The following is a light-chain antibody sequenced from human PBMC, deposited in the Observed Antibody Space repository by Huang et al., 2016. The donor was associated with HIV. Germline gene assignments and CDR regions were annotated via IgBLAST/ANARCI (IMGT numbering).Light chain of an antibody. CDR1: QSVSSSY. Sequence: EIVLTQSPGTLSLSPGESATLSCRASQSVSSSYLAWYRKRPGQAPRLVIYGTSNRATGIPDRFSGSGSGTDFTLTISRLEPEDFAVYYCQQYGSSYTFGQGTKLEIK. J-gene: IGKJ2*01. CDR2: GTS. V-gene: IGKV3-20*01. CDR3: QQYGSSYT.